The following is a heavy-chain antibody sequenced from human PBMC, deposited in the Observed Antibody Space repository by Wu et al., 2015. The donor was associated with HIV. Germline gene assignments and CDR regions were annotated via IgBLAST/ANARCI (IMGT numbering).Heavy chain of an antibody. CDR2: IIPIFGTA. J-gene: IGHJ4*02. V-gene: IGHV1-69*13. CDR1: GGTFSSYA. CDR3: ARDLNSAWSN. Sequence: HVQLVQSGDEVKKPGASVKVSCKASGGTFSSYAISWVRQAPGQGLEWMGRIIPIFGTANYAQKFQGRVTITADESTSTAYMELSNLRSEDTAIYYCARDLNSAWSNWGQGTLVTVSS. D-gene: IGHD6-19*01.